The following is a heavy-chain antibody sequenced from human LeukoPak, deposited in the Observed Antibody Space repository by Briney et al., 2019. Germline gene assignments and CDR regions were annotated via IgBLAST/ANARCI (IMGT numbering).Heavy chain of an antibody. V-gene: IGHV4-34*01. D-gene: IGHD6-19*01. CDR2: INHSGST. CDR1: GGSFSGYY. Sequence: PSETLSLTCAVYGGSFSGYYWSWIRQPPGKGLEWIGEINHSGSTNYNPSLKSRVTISVDASKTQFSLKLSSVTAADTAVYYCARVGGWYYNYWGQGTLVTVSS. CDR3: ARVGGWYYNY. J-gene: IGHJ4*02.